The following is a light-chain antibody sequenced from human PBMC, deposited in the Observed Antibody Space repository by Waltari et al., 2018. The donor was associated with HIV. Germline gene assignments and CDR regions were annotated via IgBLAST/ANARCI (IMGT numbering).Light chain of an antibody. CDR3: MQALQTPLT. V-gene: IGKV2-28*01. CDR2: LGS. J-gene: IGKJ4*01. Sequence: DIVMTQSPLSLSVTPGEPASISCRSSQSLLHSNGYNYLDWYLQKPGQSPQLLIYLGSNRASGVPDRFSGSGSGTDFTLKINRVEAEDVGLYFCMQALQTPLTFGGGTKVEIK. CDR1: QSLLHSNGYNY.